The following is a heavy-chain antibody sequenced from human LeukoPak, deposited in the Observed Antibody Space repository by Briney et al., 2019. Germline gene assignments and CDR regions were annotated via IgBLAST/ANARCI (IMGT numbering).Heavy chain of an antibody. CDR1: GFTLNNYA. Sequence: GGSLRLSCVASGFTLNNYAMSWVRQPPGKGLEWVSFISVSSGSTYYANSMKGRFTISRDNSRNTLYMEMNSLRAEDTAVYYCAKGFYFDPWGQGTLVTVSS. CDR3: AKGFYFDP. V-gene: IGHV3-23*01. J-gene: IGHJ5*02. D-gene: IGHD2/OR15-2a*01. CDR2: ISVSSGST.